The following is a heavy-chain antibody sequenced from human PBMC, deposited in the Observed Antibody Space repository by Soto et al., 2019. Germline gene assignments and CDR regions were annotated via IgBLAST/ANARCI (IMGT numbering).Heavy chain of an antibody. Sequence: GGSLRLSCAASGFTFSSYAMSWVRQAPGKGLEWVSAISGSGGSTYYADSVKSRFTISRDNSKNTLYLQMNSLRAEDTAVYYCAVGGDNWNYDPDYWGQGTLVTVSS. V-gene: IGHV3-23*01. D-gene: IGHD1-7*01. CDR3: AVGGDNWNYDPDY. CDR1: GFTFSSYA. J-gene: IGHJ4*02. CDR2: ISGSGGST.